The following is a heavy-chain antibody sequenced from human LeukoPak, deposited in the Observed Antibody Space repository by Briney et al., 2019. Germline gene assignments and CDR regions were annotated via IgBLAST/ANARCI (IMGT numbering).Heavy chain of an antibody. CDR1: GFTFSNYG. CDR2: IWYDGSNK. D-gene: IGHD6-13*01. Sequence: GGSLRLSCAASGFTFSNYGMHWVRQAPGKGLEWVAVIWYDGSNKYYADSVKGRFTISRDNSKNTLYLQMNSLRAEDTAVYYCAREEQQLVTLFDYWGQGTLVTVSS. CDR3: AREEQQLVTLFDY. V-gene: IGHV3-33*01. J-gene: IGHJ4*02.